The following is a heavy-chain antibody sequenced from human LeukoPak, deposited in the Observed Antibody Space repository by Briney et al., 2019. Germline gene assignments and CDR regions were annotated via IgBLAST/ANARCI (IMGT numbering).Heavy chain of an antibody. J-gene: IGHJ4*02. CDR3: ARGGGSSGYYSDY. V-gene: IGHV4-38-2*02. Sequence: SETLSLTCSVSGYSFTSGHYWGWIRQPPGKGLEWIGEINHSGSTNYNPSLKSRVTISVDTSKNQFSLKLSSVTAADTAVYYCARGGGSSGYYSDYWGQGTLVTVSS. D-gene: IGHD3-22*01. CDR1: GYSFTSGHY. CDR2: INHSGST.